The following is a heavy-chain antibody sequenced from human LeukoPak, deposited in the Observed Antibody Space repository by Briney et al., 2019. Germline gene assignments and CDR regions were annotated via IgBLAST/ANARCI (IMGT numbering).Heavy chain of an antibody. CDR3: ARTHCGGDCYSGWFDP. D-gene: IGHD2-21*02. CDR2: IYYSGST. Sequence: PSETLSLTCTVSGGSISSYYWSWIRQPPGKGLEWIGYIYYSGSTNYNPSLKSRVTISVGTSKNQFSLKLSSVTAADTAVYYCARTHCGGDCYSGWFDPWGQGTLVTVSS. V-gene: IGHV4-59*01. J-gene: IGHJ5*02. CDR1: GGSISSYY.